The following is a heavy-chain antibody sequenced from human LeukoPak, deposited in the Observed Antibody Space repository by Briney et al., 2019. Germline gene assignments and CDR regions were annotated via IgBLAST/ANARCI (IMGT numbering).Heavy chain of an antibody. CDR3: ASGRWLQSGLPLDLAY. D-gene: IGHD5-24*01. CDR2: INPNSGGT. V-gene: IGHV1-2*02. J-gene: IGHJ4*01. Sequence: ASVKVSCKASGCTFTGYYMHGVRQAPGQRPEWMGWINPNSGGTNYAQKFQGRVTMTRDTSISTAYMELSRLRSDDTAVYYCASGRWLQSGLPLDLAYWGHGTLVTVSS. CDR1: GCTFTGYY.